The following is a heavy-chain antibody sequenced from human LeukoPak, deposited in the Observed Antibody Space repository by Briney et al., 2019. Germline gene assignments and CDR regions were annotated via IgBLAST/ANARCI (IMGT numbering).Heavy chain of an antibody. Sequence: ASVKVSCKASGGTFSSYAISWVRQAPGQGLEWMGRIIPILGIANYAQKFQGRVTITADKSTSTAYMELNSLRSEDTAVYYCAGLGPHLYYDSSGYYYWGQGTLVTVSS. CDR1: GGTFSSYA. CDR3: AGLGPHLYYDSSGYYY. D-gene: IGHD3-22*01. V-gene: IGHV1-69*04. CDR2: IIPILGIA. J-gene: IGHJ4*02.